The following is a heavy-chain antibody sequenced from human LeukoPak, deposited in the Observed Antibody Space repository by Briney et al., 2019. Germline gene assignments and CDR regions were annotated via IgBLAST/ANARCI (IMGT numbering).Heavy chain of an antibody. J-gene: IGHJ5*01. CDR1: GFTFSNYW. V-gene: IGHV3-74*01. D-gene: IGHD3-9*01. Sequence: GGSLRLSCAASGFTFSNYWMHWVRQAPGKGLVWVSRIKGDGSHTIYADSVKGRFTISRDNAKNTLYLRMKSLRAEDTALYYCVRDWDHFDFDSWGQGTLVTVSS. CDR2: IKGDGSHT. CDR3: VRDWDHFDFDS.